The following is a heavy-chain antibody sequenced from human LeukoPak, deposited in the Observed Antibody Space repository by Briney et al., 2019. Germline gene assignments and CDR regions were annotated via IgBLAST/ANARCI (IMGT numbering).Heavy chain of an antibody. J-gene: IGHJ4*02. D-gene: IGHD6-13*01. CDR1: GYTFTSYY. V-gene: IGHV1-8*02. Sequence: ASVKVSCKASGYTFTSYYMHWVRQAPGQGLEWMGWMNPNSGNTGYAQKFQGRVTMTRNTSISTAYMELSSLRSEDTAVYYCARVQFIAAAATDYWGQGTLVTVSS. CDR3: ARVQFIAAAATDY. CDR2: MNPNSGNT.